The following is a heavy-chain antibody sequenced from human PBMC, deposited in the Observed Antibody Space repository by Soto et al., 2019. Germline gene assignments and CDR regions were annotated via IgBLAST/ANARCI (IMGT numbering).Heavy chain of an antibody. CDR1: GDSIGSGDYY. J-gene: IGHJ5*02. Sequence: QVQLQESGPRLVKPSQTLSLTCTVSGDSIGSGDYYWTWLRQPPGKGLEWIGYIYYIWTTFYNPSLESRVNISVDTSKNQFSLRVTSVTAADTAVYYCARGSTDSGLVTWGQGTLITVSS. V-gene: IGHV4-30-4*01. D-gene: IGHD1-26*01. CDR3: ARGSTDSGLVT. CDR2: IYYIWTT.